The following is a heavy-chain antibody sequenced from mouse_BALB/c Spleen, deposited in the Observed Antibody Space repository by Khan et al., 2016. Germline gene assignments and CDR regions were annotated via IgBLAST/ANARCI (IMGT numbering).Heavy chain of an antibody. CDR1: GFTFSDYY. D-gene: IGHD2-4*01. V-gene: IGHV5-4*02. J-gene: IGHJ3*01. Sequence: EVALVESGGGLVKPGGSLKLSCAASGFTFSDYYMYWVRQTPEKRLEWVATISDGGSYTSYPDSVKGRFTISRDNAKNNLYLQMSSLKSEDTAMYYCAREGLRRGFAYWGQGTLVTVSA. CDR2: ISDGGSYT. CDR3: AREGLRRGFAY.